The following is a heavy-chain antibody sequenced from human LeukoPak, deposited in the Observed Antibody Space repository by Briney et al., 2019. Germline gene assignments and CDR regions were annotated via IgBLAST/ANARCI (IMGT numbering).Heavy chain of an antibody. CDR2: MNPNSGNT. CDR1: GYTFTSYD. Sequence: ASVKVSCKSSGYTFTSYDINWVRQATGQGLEWMGWMNPNSGNTGYAQKFQGRVTMTRNTSISTAYMELSSLRSEDTAVYYCARAPSAFGDIVVVPAALNWFDPWGQGTLVTVSS. D-gene: IGHD2-2*01. CDR3: ARAPSAFGDIVVVPAALNWFDP. J-gene: IGHJ5*02. V-gene: IGHV1-8*01.